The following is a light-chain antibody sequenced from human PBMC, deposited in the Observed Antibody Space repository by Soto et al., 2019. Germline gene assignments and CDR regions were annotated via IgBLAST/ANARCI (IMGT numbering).Light chain of an antibody. CDR1: SNDVGGHDF. J-gene: IGLJ1*01. Sequence: QSALTQPPSASASPGQSVTISFTGTSNDVGGHDFVAWHQQHPSKGPRLMIYDVSKRPSGIPDRFSGSKSGYTALLTVSGLQAEDEADDYCSSFVGGNCDVFGTGTKVPVL. V-gene: IGLV2-8*01. CDR3: SSFVGGNCDV. CDR2: DVS.